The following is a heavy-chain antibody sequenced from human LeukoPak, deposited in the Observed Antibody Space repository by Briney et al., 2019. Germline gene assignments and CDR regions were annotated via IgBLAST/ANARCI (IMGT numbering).Heavy chain of an antibody. D-gene: IGHD3-10*01. CDR2: SRDKGNSYTT. Sequence: SGGSLRLSCAASGLSFSNYAMYWVRQAPGKGLEWVGRSRDKGNSYTTAYAASVRGRFTISRDDSKNSLYLQMNSLKIEDTAVYYCTKLARAPRDFDYWGQGTLVTVSS. CDR3: TKLARAPRDFDY. V-gene: IGHV3-72*01. J-gene: IGHJ4*01. CDR1: GLSFSNYA.